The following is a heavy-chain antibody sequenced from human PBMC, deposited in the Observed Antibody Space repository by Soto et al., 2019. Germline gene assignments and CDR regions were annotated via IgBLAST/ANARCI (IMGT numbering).Heavy chain of an antibody. Sequence: GASVKVSCKVSGGTFSSYAISWVRQAPGQGLEWMGGIIPIFGTANYAQKFQGRVTITADESTSTAYMELSSLRSEDTAVYYCARAQCYGVCYMYDYWGQGTPVTVSS. V-gene: IGHV1-69*13. CDR2: IIPIFGTA. CDR1: GGTFSSYA. J-gene: IGHJ4*02. CDR3: ARAQCYGVCYMYDY. D-gene: IGHD2-8*01.